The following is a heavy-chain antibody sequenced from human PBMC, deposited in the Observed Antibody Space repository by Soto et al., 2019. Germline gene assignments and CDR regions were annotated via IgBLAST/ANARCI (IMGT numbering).Heavy chain of an antibody. D-gene: IGHD3-10*01. Sequence: PGGSLRLSCAASGFTFSSYAMSWVRQAPGKGLEWVSAISGSGGSTYYAGSVKGRFTISRDNSKNTLYLQMNSLRAEDTAVYYCAKYHYGSGSYYPSSYYYYYYMDVWGKGTTVTVSS. J-gene: IGHJ6*03. V-gene: IGHV3-23*01. CDR2: ISGSGGST. CDR1: GFTFSSYA. CDR3: AKYHYGSGSYYPSSYYYYYYMDV.